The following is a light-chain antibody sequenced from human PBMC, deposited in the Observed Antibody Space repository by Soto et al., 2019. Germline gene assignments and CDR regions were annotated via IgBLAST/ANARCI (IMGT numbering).Light chain of an antibody. CDR2: EVS. CDR1: SSDVGSYNG. V-gene: IGLV2-18*02. Sequence: QSVLTQPPSVTGSPGQSVTISCTGTSSDVGSYNGVSWYQQPPGTAPKLIIYEVSNRPSGVPDCFSGSKSGNTASLTISGLQAEDEADYYCCSYTLSSTYVFGTGTRSPS. CDR3: CSYTLSSTYV. J-gene: IGLJ1*01.